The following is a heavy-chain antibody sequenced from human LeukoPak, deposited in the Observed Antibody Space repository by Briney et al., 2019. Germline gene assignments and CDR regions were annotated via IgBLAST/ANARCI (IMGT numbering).Heavy chain of an antibody. CDR3: AKDPKRFDY. CDR2: ISDRGSHT. V-gene: IGHV3-23*01. CDR1: GFSFSSYS. Sequence: GGSLRLSCAGSGFSFSSYSMSWVRQAPGTGLEWVSVISDRGSHTYYADSVKGRFTIPRDNSKNTLYLQMNGLGAEDTAVYYCAKDPKRFDYWGQGTLVTVSS. J-gene: IGHJ4*02.